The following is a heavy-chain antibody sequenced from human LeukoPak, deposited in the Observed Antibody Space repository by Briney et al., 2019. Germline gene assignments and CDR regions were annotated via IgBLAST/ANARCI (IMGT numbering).Heavy chain of an antibody. CDR3: ARTVLYGSGSFNEQYYFDY. V-gene: IGHV4-34*01. J-gene: IGHJ4*02. Sequence: SETLSLTRAVYGGSFSGYYWSWIRQPPGKGLEWIGEINHSGSTNYNPSLKSRVTISVDTSKNQFSLKLSSVTAADTAVYYCARTVLYGSGSFNEQYYFDYWGQGTLVTVSS. CDR2: INHSGST. D-gene: IGHD3-10*01. CDR1: GGSFSGYY.